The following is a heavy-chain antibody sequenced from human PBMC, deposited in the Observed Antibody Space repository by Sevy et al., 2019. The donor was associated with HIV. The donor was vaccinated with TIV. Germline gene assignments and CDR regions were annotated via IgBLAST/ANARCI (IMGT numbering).Heavy chain of an antibody. Sequence: GGSLRLPCVASGFTFSNYNINWVRQPPGKGLEWVSYISGLSNYIYYADSLGGRFTISRDNAKSSVYLQMNSLRTEDTALYYCARGATSGWDYFDSWGQGTLVTVSS. V-gene: IGHV3-21*06. CDR3: ARGATSGWDYFDS. CDR1: GFTFSNYN. J-gene: IGHJ4*02. CDR2: ISGLSNYI. D-gene: IGHD6-19*01.